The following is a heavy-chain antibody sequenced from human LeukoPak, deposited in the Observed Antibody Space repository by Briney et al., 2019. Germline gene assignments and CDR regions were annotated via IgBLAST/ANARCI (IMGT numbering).Heavy chain of an antibody. CDR1: GGSISSSSYY. CDR2: IYNSGIM. V-gene: IGHV4-39*07. D-gene: IGHD3-22*01. J-gene: IGHJ3*02. CDR3: GYCDSSDGFDI. Sequence: SETLSLTCTVSGGSISSSSYYWGWIRQPPGKGLEWIGSIYNSGIMYYDPSLKSRVTISPDTSKNQFSLKLSSVTAADTAMYYCGYCDSSDGFDIWGQGTMVTVSS.